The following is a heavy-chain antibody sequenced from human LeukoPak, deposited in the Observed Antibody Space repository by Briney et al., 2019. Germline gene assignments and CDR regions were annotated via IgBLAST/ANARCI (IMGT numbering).Heavy chain of an antibody. D-gene: IGHD3-22*01. CDR2: INPSGGST. J-gene: IGHJ4*02. V-gene: IGHV1-46*01. CDR3: ARDDSSGPQVY. CDR1: GYTFSSYY. Sequence: GASVKVSCKASGYTFSSYYMHWVRQAPAQGPEWMGIINPSGGSTKYAQKLQGRVTMTRDTSTSTVYMELSSLRSEDTAVYYCARDDSSGPQVYWGQGTLVTVSS.